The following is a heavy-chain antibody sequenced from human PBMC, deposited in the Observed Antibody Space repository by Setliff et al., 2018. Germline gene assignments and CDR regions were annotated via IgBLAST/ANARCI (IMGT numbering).Heavy chain of an antibody. Sequence: RPSETLSLTCAVSGDYISSGNWWSWVRQPPEKGLEWIGEINHSGNTNYNPSLKSRVTISVDKSTNQFSLKLNSVTTADTAVYYCVRGARTGHLDSWGQGTLVTVSS. CDR2: INHSGNT. V-gene: IGHV4-4*02. CDR1: GDYISSGNW. J-gene: IGHJ4*02. CDR3: VRGARTGHLDS. D-gene: IGHD1-1*01.